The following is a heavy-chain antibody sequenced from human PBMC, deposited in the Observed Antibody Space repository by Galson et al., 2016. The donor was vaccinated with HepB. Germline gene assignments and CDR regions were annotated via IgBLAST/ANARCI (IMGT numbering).Heavy chain of an antibody. V-gene: IGHV3-23*01. CDR3: AKDLGDRFITVYYYMDV. D-gene: IGHD1-20*01. J-gene: IGHJ6*03. Sequence: SLRLSCAASGFTFSSFAMAWVRQAPGKGLEWVSAINGDSGYTYYADSVKGRFTISRANSQNTLYLQMNSLRAEDTAVYYCAKDLGDRFITVYYYMDVWGKGTTVTVSS. CDR2: INGDSGYT. CDR1: GFTFSSFA.